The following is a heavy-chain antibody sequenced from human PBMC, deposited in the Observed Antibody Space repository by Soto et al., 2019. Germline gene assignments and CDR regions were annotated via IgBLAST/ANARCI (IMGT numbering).Heavy chain of an antibody. CDR1: GYTFPSYG. Sequence: QVQLVQSGAEVKKPGASVKVSCKASGYTFPSYGISWVRQAPGQGLEWMGWISAYNGNTHFAQKFQGRVTMTTDTPTSTAYMDTRSLICADTAVYDSEGTQACGGIAVWGQGTTVTVSS. D-gene: IGHD3-16*01. CDR2: ISAYNGNT. CDR3: EGTQACGGIAV. V-gene: IGHV1-18*01. J-gene: IGHJ6*02.